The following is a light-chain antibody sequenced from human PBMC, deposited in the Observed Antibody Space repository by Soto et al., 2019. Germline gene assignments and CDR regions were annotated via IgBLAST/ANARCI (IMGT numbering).Light chain of an antibody. CDR2: DAS. V-gene: IGKV1-5*01. CDR1: RSISNW. CDR3: QQYGSFPPIT. J-gene: IGKJ4*01. Sequence: DIQMTQSPSTLSASVGDRVTITCRASRSISNWLAWYQQRPGIAPKLLIFDASILQSGVPSRFSGTGSGTEFTLSISRLQTDDFENYYCQQYGSFPPITFGGGTKVDIK.